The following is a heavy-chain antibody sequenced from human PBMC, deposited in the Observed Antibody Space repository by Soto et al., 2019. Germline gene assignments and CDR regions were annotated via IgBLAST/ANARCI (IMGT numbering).Heavy chain of an antibody. J-gene: IGHJ4*02. CDR2: ISYDGSNK. V-gene: IGHV3-30*18. D-gene: IGHD2-2*01. CDR3: ANLKVTDELLSD. CDR1: GFTFSSYG. Sequence: QVQLVESGGGVVQPGRSLRLSCAASGFTFSSYGMHWVRQAPGKGLEWVAVISYDGSNKYYADSVKGRFTISRDNSKNTLYLQMNSLRAEDTAVYYCANLKVTDELLSDWGQGTLVTVSS.